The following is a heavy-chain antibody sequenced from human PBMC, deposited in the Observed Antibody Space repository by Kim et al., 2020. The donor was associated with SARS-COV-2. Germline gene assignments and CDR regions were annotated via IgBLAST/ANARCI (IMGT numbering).Heavy chain of an antibody. Sequence: GGSLRLSCAASEFTFSDFDMNWVRQAPGRGLEWVSYIRRDSKSTYYADSVKGRFTISRDNAEKSPYLQMNSLRDEDTAVYYCASDTYSSSPDYWGQGTLVIVSS. CDR2: IRRDSKST. CDR3: ASDTYSSSPDY. D-gene: IGHD6-6*01. CDR1: EFTFSDFD. J-gene: IGHJ4*02. V-gene: IGHV3-48*02.